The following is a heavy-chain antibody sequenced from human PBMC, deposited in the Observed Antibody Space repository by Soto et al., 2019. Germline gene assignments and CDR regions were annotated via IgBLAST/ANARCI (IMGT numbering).Heavy chain of an antibody. J-gene: IGHJ4*02. CDR1: GGSFSGYY. V-gene: IGHV4-34*01. CDR2: INHSGST. D-gene: IGHD3-16*02. Sequence: QVQLQQWGAGLLKPSETLSLTCAVYGGSFSGYYWSWIRHPPGKGLEWIGEINHSGSTNYNPSLKSRVTISVATSKNQFSLKLSSVTAADTAVYYCARGKLSDYVWGSYRYHFDYWGQGTVVTVSS. CDR3: ARGKLSDYVWGSYRYHFDY.